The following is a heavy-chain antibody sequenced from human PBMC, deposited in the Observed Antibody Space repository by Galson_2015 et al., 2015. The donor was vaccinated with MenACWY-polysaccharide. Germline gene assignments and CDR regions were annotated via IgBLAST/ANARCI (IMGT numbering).Heavy chain of an antibody. V-gene: IGHV6-1*01. CDR1: GDSVSSHSAA. D-gene: IGHD6-19*01. CDR3: ASQGIAVAGVIDY. CDR2: TYYRSKWYK. Sequence: CAISGDSVSSHSAAWNWIRQTPSRGLEGLGRTYYRSKWYKYYALSVKSRMTINVDTAKNQFSLQLNSVTPEDPAMYYCASQGIAVAGVIDYWGQGTLVTVSS. J-gene: IGHJ4*02.